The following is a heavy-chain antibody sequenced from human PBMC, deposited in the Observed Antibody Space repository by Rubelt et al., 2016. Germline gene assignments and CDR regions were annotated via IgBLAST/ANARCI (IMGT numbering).Heavy chain of an antibody. J-gene: IGHJ5*02. V-gene: IGHV4-39*01. Sequence: QLQLQESGPGLVKPSETLSLTCTVSGGSISSSSYYWGWIRQPPGKGLEWIGSIYYSGSTYYNPSLEGLVTISVDTSNNQFSLKLSSVTAADTAVYYCARHWGYDFWSGYYGWFDPWGQGTLVTVSS. CDR2: IYYSGST. D-gene: IGHD3-3*01. CDR3: ARHWGYDFWSGYYGWFDP. CDR1: GGSISSSSYY.